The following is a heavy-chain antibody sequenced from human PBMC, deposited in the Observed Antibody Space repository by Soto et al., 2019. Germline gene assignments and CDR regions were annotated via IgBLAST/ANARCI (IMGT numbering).Heavy chain of an antibody. Sequence: GGSLRLSCAASGFTFSTYAMSWVRLAPGKGLEWVSTTSGSGTSTFYADSVKGRFTISRDNSKNTLYLQMNSLRGEDTAIYYCAKDRRYYDFWSGYYDYYVDVWGKGTTVTVSS. D-gene: IGHD3-3*01. V-gene: IGHV3-23*01. CDR3: AKDRRYYDFWSGYYDYYVDV. J-gene: IGHJ6*03. CDR1: GFTFSTYA. CDR2: TSGSGTST.